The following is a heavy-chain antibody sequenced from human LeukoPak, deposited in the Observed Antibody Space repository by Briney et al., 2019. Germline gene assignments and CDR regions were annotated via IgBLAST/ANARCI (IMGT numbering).Heavy chain of an antibody. Sequence: ASVKVSCKASGGTFSSYAISWVREGPGQGLEWVGEIIPISGTANYAQKFQGRVTITADESTSTAYMELSSLRSEDTAVYYCAKTAARDYDSSGYSFDYWGQGTLVTVSS. CDR3: AKTAARDYDSSGYSFDY. D-gene: IGHD3-22*01. J-gene: IGHJ4*02. V-gene: IGHV1-69*01. CDR2: IIPISGTA. CDR1: GGTFSSYA.